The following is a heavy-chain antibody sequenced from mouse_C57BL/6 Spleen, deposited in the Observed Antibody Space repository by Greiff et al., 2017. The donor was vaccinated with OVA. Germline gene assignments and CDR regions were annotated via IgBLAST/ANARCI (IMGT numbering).Heavy chain of an antibody. CDR3: ARRHYGDFDY. CDR2: IDPSDSYT. D-gene: IGHD1-1*01. CDR1: GYTFTSYW. V-gene: IGHV1-69*01. J-gene: IGHJ2*01. Sequence: VQLQQPGAELVMPGASVKLSCKASGYTFTSYWMHWVKQRPGQGLEWIGEIDPSDSYTNYNQKFKGKSTLTVDKSSSTAYMQLSSLTSEDSAVYYCARRHYGDFDYWGQGTTLTVSS.